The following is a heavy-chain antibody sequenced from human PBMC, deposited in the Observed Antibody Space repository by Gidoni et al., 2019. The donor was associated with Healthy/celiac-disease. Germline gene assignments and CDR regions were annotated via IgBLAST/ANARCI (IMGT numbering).Heavy chain of an antibody. CDR3: ARDGGGPFDY. J-gene: IGHJ4*02. V-gene: IGHV3-30-3*01. D-gene: IGHD2-15*01. CDR2: ISYDGSNK. Sequence: QVQLVASGGGVVQPGRSLRLSCAASGFTFSSYAMHWVRQAPGKGLEWVAVISYDGSNKYYADSVKGRFTISRDNSKNTLYLQMNSLRAEDTAVYYCARDGGGPFDYWGQGTLVTVSS. CDR1: GFTFSSYA.